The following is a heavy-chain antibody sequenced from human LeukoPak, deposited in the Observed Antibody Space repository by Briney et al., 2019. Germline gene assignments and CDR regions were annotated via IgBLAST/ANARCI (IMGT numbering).Heavy chain of an antibody. CDR3: ARGGVYCSSVSCSVDY. CDR2: IRSKPYGGTT. J-gene: IGHJ4*02. CDR1: GFTFGGYA. Sequence: GGSLRLSGTASGFTFGGYAMSWFRQAPGKGLEWVGFIRSKPYGGTTENAASVKGRFTISRDDSKSIAYLQMNSLKTEDTAVYYCARGGVYCSSVSCSVDYWGQGILVTVSS. V-gene: IGHV3-49*03. D-gene: IGHD2-2*01.